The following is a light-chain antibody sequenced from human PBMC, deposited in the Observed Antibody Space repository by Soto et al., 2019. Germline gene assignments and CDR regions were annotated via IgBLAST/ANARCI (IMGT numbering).Light chain of an antibody. V-gene: IGLV2-14*01. Sequence: QSALTQPASVSGSPGQSITISCTGTSSDVGVYNYVSWYQHHPGKAPKLMIYEVSNRPSGVSNRFSGSKSGNTASLTISGLQAEDEADYYCNSYTTSSSWVFGGGTKLT. J-gene: IGLJ3*02. CDR2: EVS. CDR1: SSDVGVYNY. CDR3: NSYTTSSSWV.